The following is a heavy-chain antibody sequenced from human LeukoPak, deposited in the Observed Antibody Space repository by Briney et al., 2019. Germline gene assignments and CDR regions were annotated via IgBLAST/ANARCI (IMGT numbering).Heavy chain of an antibody. V-gene: IGHV1-69*13. CDR3: ARDLYYDSSGDRAMSFDY. J-gene: IGHJ4*02. CDR2: IIPIFGTA. Sequence: GASVKVSCKASGGTFSSYAISWVRQAPGQGLEWMGGIIPIFGTANYAQKFQGRVTITADESTSTAYMELSSLRSEDTAVYYCARDLYYDSSGDRAMSFDYWGQGTLVTVSS. CDR1: GGTFSSYA. D-gene: IGHD3-22*01.